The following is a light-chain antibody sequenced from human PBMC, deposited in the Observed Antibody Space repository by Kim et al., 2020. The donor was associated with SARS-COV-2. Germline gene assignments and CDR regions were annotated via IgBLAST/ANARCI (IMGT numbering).Light chain of an antibody. J-gene: IGLJ3*02. CDR1: SRRSYY. CDR3: NSRDSSGNIWV. CDR2: GKK. V-gene: IGLV3-19*01. Sequence: ALRQTVRSKGQGGSRRSYYARWYKQKTGQDPVLVIYGKKIRRSGSPDRLSGSTSGKTAALTITGAQAEDEADDYCNSRDSSGNIWVFGGGTKLTVL.